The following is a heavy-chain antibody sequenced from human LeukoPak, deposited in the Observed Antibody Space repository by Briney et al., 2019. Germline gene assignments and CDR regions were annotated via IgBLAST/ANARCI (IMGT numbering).Heavy chain of an antibody. J-gene: IGHJ6*04. CDR2: ISAYNGNT. V-gene: IGHV1-18*04. CDR1: DYTFTSYG. Sequence: GASVKVSCKASDYTFTSYGISWVRQAPGQGLEWMGWISAYNGNTNYAQKLQGRVTMTTDTSTSTAYMELRSLRSDDTAVYYCARVYYGSGSYYVAYYGMDVWGKGTTVTVSS. D-gene: IGHD3-10*01. CDR3: ARVYYGSGSYYVAYYGMDV.